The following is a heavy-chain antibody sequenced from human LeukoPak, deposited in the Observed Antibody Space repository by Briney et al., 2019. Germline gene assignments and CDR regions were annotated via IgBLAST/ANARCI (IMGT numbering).Heavy chain of an antibody. CDR2: ISSSSSYI. V-gene: IGHV3-21*01. CDR1: GFTFSSYS. J-gene: IGHJ4*02. D-gene: IGHD2-2*01. Sequence: PGGSLRLSCAASGFTFSSYSMNWVRQAPGKGLEWVSSISSSSSYIYYADSGKGRFTISRDNAKNSLYLQMNSLRAEDTAVYYCARGYCSSTSCYPYYFDYWGQGTLVTVSS. CDR3: ARGYCSSTSCYPYYFDY.